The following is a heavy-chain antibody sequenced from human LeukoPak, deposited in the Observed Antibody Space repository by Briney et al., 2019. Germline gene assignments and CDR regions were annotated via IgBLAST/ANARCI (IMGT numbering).Heavy chain of an antibody. D-gene: IGHD6-6*01. CDR3: AKDGYASSLIHPGATEFDF. CDR2: ISGSGDST. Sequence: GGSLRLSCAASKFTFSIYAMRWVRQAPGKGLAWVSAISGSGDSTYYADSVTGRFTISRDNSKKTLYLQMNSLRAEDTAVYYCAKDGYASSLIHPGATEFDFWGQGTLVTVSS. CDR1: KFTFSIYA. J-gene: IGHJ4*02. V-gene: IGHV3-23*01.